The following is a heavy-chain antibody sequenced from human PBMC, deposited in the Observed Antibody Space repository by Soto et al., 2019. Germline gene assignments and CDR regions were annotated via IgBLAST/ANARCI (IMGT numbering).Heavy chain of an antibody. CDR2: ISGHNGNT. J-gene: IGHJ4*02. D-gene: IGHD3-22*01. CDR3: ARNRFTYYDDTVYYYFDY. Sequence: ASVKVSCKASGYSFTSYGISWVRQAPGQGPEWMGWISGHNGNTNHPQSLQGRVTMTTDTSRNTAYMELRSLRSDDTAVYYCARNRFTYYDDTVYYYFDYWRQGTLVTVS. CDR1: GYSFTSYG. V-gene: IGHV1-18*04.